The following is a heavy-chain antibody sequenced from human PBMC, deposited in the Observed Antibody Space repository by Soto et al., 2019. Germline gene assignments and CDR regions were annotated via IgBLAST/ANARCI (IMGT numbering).Heavy chain of an antibody. CDR3: ARGTVTSGRWFGP. D-gene: IGHD4-17*01. Sequence: ASVKVSCKASASTFTGYTINWVRQAPGQGLEWMGWISTFNGNTKYAGNFEGRVTMTTNTSTTTAYMELTSVRFDDTAVYFCARGTVTSGRWFGPWGQGTLVTVSS. CDR2: ISTFNGNT. CDR1: ASTFTGYT. J-gene: IGHJ5*02. V-gene: IGHV1-18*04.